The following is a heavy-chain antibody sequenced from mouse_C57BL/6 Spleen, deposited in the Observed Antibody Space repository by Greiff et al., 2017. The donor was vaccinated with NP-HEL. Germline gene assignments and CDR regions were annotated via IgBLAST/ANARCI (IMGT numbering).Heavy chain of an antibody. D-gene: IGHD2-4*01. J-gene: IGHJ4*01. V-gene: IGHV1-18*01. Sequence: EVQVVESGPELVKPGASVKIPCKASGYTFTDYNMDWVKQSHGKSLEWIGDINPNNGGTIYNQKFKGKATLTVDKSSSTAYMELRSLTSEDTAVYYCARRRDFYYDYEDYAMDYWGQGTSVTVSS. CDR2: INPNNGGT. CDR3: ARRRDFYYDYEDYAMDY. CDR1: GYTFTDYN.